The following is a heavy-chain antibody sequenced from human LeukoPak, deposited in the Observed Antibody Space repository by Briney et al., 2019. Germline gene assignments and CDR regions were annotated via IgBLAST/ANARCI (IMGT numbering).Heavy chain of an antibody. V-gene: IGHV3-53*01. CDR3: ARDGNRDGDMDV. CDR2: IYTGGGR. Sequence: GGSLRLSCAASGFTVSSYYMNWVRQAPGKELEWVSVIYTGGGRYYADSVRGRFTISRDTSKNMVFLQMNSLRVEDTAVYYCARDGNRDGDMDVWGKGTTVTVSS. CDR1: GFTVSSYY. D-gene: IGHD1-1*01. J-gene: IGHJ6*03.